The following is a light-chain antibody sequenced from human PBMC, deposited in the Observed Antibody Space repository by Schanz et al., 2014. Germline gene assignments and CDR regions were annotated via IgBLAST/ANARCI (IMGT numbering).Light chain of an antibody. CDR1: QSIGSY. Sequence: EIVLTQSPATLSLSPGERATLSCRASQSIGSYLAWYQQKPGQAPRLLLYDASNRATGVPARFSGSGSGTDFTLTISSLEPEDLAVYYCQHRTNWPTFGGGTKV. J-gene: IGKJ4*01. CDR2: DAS. V-gene: IGKV3-11*01. CDR3: QHRTNWPT.